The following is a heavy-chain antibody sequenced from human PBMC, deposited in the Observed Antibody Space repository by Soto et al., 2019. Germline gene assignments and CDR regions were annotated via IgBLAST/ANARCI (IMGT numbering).Heavy chain of an antibody. V-gene: IGHV4-34*01. J-gene: IGHJ4*02. CDR1: GGSFSGYY. Sequence: QVQLQQWGAGLLKPSETLSLTCAVYGGSFSGYYWSWIRQPPGKGLEWIGEINHSGSTNYNPSLKSRVPISVDTSKNQFSLKLSSVTAADTAVYYCAREGAFDSSGYYSWGQGTLVTVSS. CDR3: AREGAFDSSGYYS. CDR2: INHSGST. D-gene: IGHD3-22*01.